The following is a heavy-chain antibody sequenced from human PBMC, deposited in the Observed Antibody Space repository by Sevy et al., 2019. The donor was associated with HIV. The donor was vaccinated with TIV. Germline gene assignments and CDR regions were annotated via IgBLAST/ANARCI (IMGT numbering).Heavy chain of an antibody. CDR1: GFTFSIYT. V-gene: IGHV3-21*04. CDR3: ARSGDTTYPRIRYFDY. CDR2: ISSSSSYI. J-gene: IGHJ4*02. Sequence: GGSLRLSCAASGFTFSIYTMNWVRQAPGKGLEWVSSISSSSSYIYYTDSVKGRFSISRDNAKNTLYLQMDSLGAEDTAVYYCARSGDTTYPRIRYFDYWGQGALVTVSS. D-gene: IGHD3-10*01.